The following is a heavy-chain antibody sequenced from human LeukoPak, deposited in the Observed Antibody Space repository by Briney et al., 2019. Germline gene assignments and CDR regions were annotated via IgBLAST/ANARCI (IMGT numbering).Heavy chain of an antibody. Sequence: GGSLRLSCAASGFTFSSYGMHWVRQAPGKGLEWVAFIGYDGSKMYYVDSVKGRFTISRDNSENTLYLQMNSLRTEDTALYYCARDNRNYYIDYWGQGTLVTVSS. CDR1: GFTFSSYG. D-gene: IGHD3-10*01. J-gene: IGHJ4*02. CDR2: IGYDGSKM. V-gene: IGHV3-30*02. CDR3: ARDNRNYYIDY.